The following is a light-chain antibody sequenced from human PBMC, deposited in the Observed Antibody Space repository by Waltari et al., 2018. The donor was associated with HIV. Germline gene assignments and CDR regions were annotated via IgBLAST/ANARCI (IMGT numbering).Light chain of an antibody. CDR1: SSEVGGYNH. CDR3: TSYTTINTYV. J-gene: IGLJ1*01. CDR2: DVS. V-gene: IGLV2-14*03. Sequence: QSALTQPASVSGSPGQSLTISCTGTSSEVGGYNHVSWYQQHPAKAPKVIIYDVSNRPSGVSNRFSGSKSGNTASLTISGLQAEDEADYYCTSYTTINTYVFGTGTKVTVL.